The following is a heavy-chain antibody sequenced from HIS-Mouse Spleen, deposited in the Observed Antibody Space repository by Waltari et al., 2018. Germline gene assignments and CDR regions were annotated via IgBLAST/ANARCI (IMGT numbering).Heavy chain of an antibody. J-gene: IGHJ4*02. D-gene: IGHD4-4*01. V-gene: IGHV4-39*07. CDR3: ARVGSNAGYYFDY. CDR1: GGSISSSSYY. CDR2: IYYSGRT. Sequence: QLQLQESGPGLVKPSETLSLTCTVSGGSISSSSYYWGWIRQPPGKGLEWIGSIYYSGRTYYNPSLKSRVTISVDTSKNQFSLKLSSVTAADTAVYYCARVGSNAGYYFDYWGQGTLVTVSS.